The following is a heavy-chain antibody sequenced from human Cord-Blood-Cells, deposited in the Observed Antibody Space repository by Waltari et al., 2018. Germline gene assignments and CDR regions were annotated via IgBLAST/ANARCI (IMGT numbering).Heavy chain of an antibody. J-gene: IGHJ3*02. D-gene: IGHD4-17*01. CDR3: TRHATVNDAFDI. V-gene: IGHV3-73*02. CDR1: GFPFSGSA. Sequence: EVQLVESGGGLVQPGGSLKLSCAASGFPFSGSAMHWVRQASGKGLEWVGRIRSKANSYATAYAASVKGRFTISRDDSKNTAYLQMNSLKTEDTAVYYCTRHATVNDAFDIWGQGTMVTVSS. CDR2: IRSKANSYAT.